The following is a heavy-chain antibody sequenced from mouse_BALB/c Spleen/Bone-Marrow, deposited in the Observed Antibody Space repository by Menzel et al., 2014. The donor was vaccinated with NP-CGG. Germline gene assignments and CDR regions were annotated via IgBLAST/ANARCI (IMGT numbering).Heavy chain of an antibody. Sequence: EVQLVESGGGLVQPGGSRKLSCAASGFTFSSFGMHWVRQAPEKGLEWVAYISSGSSTIFYADTVKGRFTASRDNPKNTLFLQMTSLRSEDTAMYFCTRGGNWDDFDSWGQGTTLTVSS. CDR2: ISSGSSTI. J-gene: IGHJ2*01. V-gene: IGHV5-17*02. CDR3: TRGGNWDDFDS. CDR1: GFTFSSFG. D-gene: IGHD4-1*01.